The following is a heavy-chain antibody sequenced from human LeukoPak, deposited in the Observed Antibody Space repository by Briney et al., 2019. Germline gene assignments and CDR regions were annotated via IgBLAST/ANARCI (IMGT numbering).Heavy chain of an antibody. CDR1: GGSISSDRYY. D-gene: IGHD6-13*01. V-gene: IGHV4-61*02. J-gene: IGHJ2*01. CDR3: AREFLGVSAAGTL. Sequence: PSETLSFTCTVSGGSISSDRYYWSWIRQPARKGLEWIGRIYTTGSANYNPSLKSRVTISIDTSKNHFSLKLSSVTAADTAVYYCAREFLGVSAAGTLWGRGTLVTVSS. CDR2: IYTTGSA.